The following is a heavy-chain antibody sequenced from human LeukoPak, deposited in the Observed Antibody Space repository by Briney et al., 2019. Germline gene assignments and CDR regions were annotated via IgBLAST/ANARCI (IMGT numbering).Heavy chain of an antibody. D-gene: IGHD4/OR15-4a*01. V-gene: IGHV1-46*01. CDR2: INPSGGST. CDR1: GYTFTNYH. CDR3: ARATWYGGNPSGAFDI. Sequence: ASVKVSCKASGYTFTNYHLHWVRQAPGQGLEWMGIINPSGGSTSYAQKFQDRVTMTRDTSTSTVYMELNGLRSEDTAVYYCARATWYGGNPSGAFDIWGQGTMVTVSS. J-gene: IGHJ3*02.